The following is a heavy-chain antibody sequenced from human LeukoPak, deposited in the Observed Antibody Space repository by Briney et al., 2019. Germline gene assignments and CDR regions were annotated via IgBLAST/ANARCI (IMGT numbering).Heavy chain of an antibody. Sequence: GESLKISCKGSGYSFTSYWIGWVRQMPGKGLEGMGIIYPGDSDTRYSPSFQGQVTISADKSISTAYLQWSSLKASDTAMYYCARLEGGYDLGGGGGNWFDPWGQGTLVTVSS. CDR2: IYPGDSDT. D-gene: IGHD5-12*01. J-gene: IGHJ5*02. V-gene: IGHV5-51*01. CDR1: GYSFTSYW. CDR3: ARLEGGYDLGGGGGNWFDP.